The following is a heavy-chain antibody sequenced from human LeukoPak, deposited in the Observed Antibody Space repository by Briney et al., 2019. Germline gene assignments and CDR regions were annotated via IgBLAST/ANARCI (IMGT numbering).Heavy chain of an antibody. Sequence: ASVKVSCKASGYTFTGYYMHWVRQAPGEGLEWMGWINPNSGGTNYAQKFQGRVTMTRDTSISTAYMELSRLRSDDTAVYYCAREGTYCSSASCYDDWFDPWGQGTLVTVSS. D-gene: IGHD2-2*01. J-gene: IGHJ5*02. CDR1: GYTFTGYY. CDR2: INPNSGGT. CDR3: AREGTYCSSASCYDDWFDP. V-gene: IGHV1-2*02.